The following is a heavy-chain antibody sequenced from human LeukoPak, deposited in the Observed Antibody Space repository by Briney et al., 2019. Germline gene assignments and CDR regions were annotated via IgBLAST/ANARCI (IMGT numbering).Heavy chain of an antibody. D-gene: IGHD5-12*01. Sequence: GGSLRLSCAASGLTFSSYAMSWVRQAPGKGLEWVSAISGSGGSTYYADSVKGRFTISRDNSKNTLYLKMNSLRAEETAVYYCAKECGSEGFDYWGQGTLVTVSS. CDR1: GLTFSSYA. V-gene: IGHV3-23*01. J-gene: IGHJ4*02. CDR2: ISGSGGST. CDR3: AKECGSEGFDY.